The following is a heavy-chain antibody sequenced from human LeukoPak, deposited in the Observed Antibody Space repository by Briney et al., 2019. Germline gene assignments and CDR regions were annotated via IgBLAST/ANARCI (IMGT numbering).Heavy chain of an antibody. Sequence: GGSLRLSCVVSEVTLGRYAMSWVRQAPGKGLEWVSYISSSGSTIYYADSVKGRFTISRDNAKNSLYLQMNSLRAEDTAVYYCARASAVAGSFDYWGQGTLVTVSS. CDR2: ISSSGSTI. J-gene: IGHJ4*02. D-gene: IGHD6-19*01. V-gene: IGHV3-48*03. CDR3: ARASAVAGSFDY. CDR1: EVTLGRYA.